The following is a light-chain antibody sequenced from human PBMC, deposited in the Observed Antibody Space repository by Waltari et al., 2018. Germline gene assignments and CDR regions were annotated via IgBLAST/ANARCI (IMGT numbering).Light chain of an antibody. CDR2: TDN. CDR3: STWDDSLNGAV. CDR1: RSNIGRNP. Sequence: QSVLTQPPSASGTPGQRVTISCSGSRSNIGRNPVSWYQQFPGTAPKLLIFTDNRRPSVFPGRVASSKSGTSASLAVSGLQSEEEAHYYCSTWDDSLNGAVFGGGTRVTVL. J-gene: IGLJ3*02. V-gene: IGLV1-44*01.